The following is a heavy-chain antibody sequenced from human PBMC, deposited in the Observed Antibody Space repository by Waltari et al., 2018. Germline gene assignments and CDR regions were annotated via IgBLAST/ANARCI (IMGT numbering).Heavy chain of an antibody. CDR2: IYHSGST. Sequence: QVQLQESGPGLVKPSETLSLTCAVSGYSISSGYYWGWIRKPPGKGLEWIGSIYHSGSTYYNPSLKSRVTISVDTSKNQFSLKLSSVTAADTAVYYCDYYGSGVDYWGQGTLVTVSS. CDR1: GYSISSGYY. CDR3: DYYGSGVDY. V-gene: IGHV4-38-2*01. D-gene: IGHD3-10*01. J-gene: IGHJ4*02.